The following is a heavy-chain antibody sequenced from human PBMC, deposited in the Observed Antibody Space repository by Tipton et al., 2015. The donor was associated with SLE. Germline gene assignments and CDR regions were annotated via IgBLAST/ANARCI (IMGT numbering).Heavy chain of an antibody. CDR3: ARVPLYYYYYMDV. CDR2: VYYTGNT. Sequence: PGLVKPSETLSLTCTVSGGSISSYYWSWIRQPPGKGLEWIGTVYYTGNTFYNPSLKSRVTISVDTSKNQFSLKLSSVTAADTAVYYCARVPLYYYYYMDVWGKGTTVTVSS. J-gene: IGHJ6*03. CDR1: GGSISSYY. V-gene: IGHV4-59*01.